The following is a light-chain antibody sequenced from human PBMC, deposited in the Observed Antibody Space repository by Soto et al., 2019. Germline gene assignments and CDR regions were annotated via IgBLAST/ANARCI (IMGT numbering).Light chain of an antibody. Sequence: QSVLTQPPSVSGAPGQRVAISCTGSSSNIGAEYDVHWYQQLPGTAPKRLIYGDHNRPSGVPDRFSGSKSGTSASLAITGLQPEDEADYYCQSYDSSLTTFVFGTGTKLTVL. CDR1: SSNIGAEYD. CDR3: QSYDSSLTTFV. CDR2: GDH. J-gene: IGLJ1*01. V-gene: IGLV1-40*01.